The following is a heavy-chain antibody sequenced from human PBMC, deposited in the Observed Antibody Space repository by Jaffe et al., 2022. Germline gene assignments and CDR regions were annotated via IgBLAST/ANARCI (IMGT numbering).Heavy chain of an antibody. CDR1: GFSFSAHA. D-gene: IGHD2-8*01. CDR2: ISGTGDST. V-gene: IGHV3-23*01. J-gene: IGHJ4*02. CDR3: AQDHCTSHACSLDY. Sequence: EVQLLESGGDLVQPGGSLRLSCAASGFSFSAHAMNWVRQAPGKGLEWVSGISGTGDSTYFADSVKGRFTISRDNSKNTLYLQMNSLRVEDTAIYYCAQDHCTSHACSLDYWGQGTLVTVSS.